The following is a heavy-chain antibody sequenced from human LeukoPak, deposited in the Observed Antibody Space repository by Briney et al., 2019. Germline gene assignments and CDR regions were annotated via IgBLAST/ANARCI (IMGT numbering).Heavy chain of an antibody. D-gene: IGHD1-7*01. V-gene: IGHV3-23*01. Sequence: ETGGSLRLSCAASGFTFSTYWMDWVRQAPGKGLEWVSGTSDRGDYTYYADSVKGRFTISRDSSKNTLFLQMNSLRAEDTALYFCARKAQYNGHYPLDYWGQGTLVTVSS. CDR1: GFTFSTYW. CDR2: TSDRGDYT. CDR3: ARKAQYNGHYPLDY. J-gene: IGHJ4*02.